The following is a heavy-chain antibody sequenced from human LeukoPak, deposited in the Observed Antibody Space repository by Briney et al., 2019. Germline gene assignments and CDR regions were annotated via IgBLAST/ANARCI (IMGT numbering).Heavy chain of an antibody. CDR3: AELGITMIGGV. V-gene: IGHV3-48*03. CDR1: GFTFSSYE. D-gene: IGHD3-10*02. CDR2: ISSSGSTI. Sequence: GGSLRLSCAASGFTFSSYEMNWVRQAPGKGLEWVSYISSSGSTIYYADSVKGRFTISRDNAKNSLYLQMNSLRAEDTAVYYCAELGITMIGGVWGKGITGTISS. J-gene: IGHJ6*04.